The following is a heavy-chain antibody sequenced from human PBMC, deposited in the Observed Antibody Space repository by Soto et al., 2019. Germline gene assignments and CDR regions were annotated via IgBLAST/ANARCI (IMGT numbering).Heavy chain of an antibody. V-gene: IGHV4-39*01. D-gene: IGHD2-21*02. CDR2: IYYSGRT. J-gene: IGHJ4*02. CDR1: GESISSSSYY. CDR3: ARQRTTVVTQAYFDH. Sequence: ETLSLTCIVXGESISSSSYYWGWIRQPPGKGLEWIGSIYYSGRTYYNPSFKSRVTISIDTSKNQFSLKLSSVTATDTAVYYCARQRTTVVTQAYFDHWGQGALVTVSS.